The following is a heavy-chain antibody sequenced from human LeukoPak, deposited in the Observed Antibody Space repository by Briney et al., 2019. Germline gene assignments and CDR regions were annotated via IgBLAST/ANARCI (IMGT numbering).Heavy chain of an antibody. J-gene: IGHJ5*02. Sequence: SETRSLTCTVSGGSISSYYWSWIRQPPGKGLEWIGYIYYSGSTNYNPSLKSRVTISVDTSKNQFSLKLSSVTAADTAVYYCARVIVNWFDPWGQGTLVTVSS. V-gene: IGHV4-59*01. CDR2: IYYSGST. CDR3: ARVIVNWFDP. D-gene: IGHD2/OR15-2a*01. CDR1: GGSISSYY.